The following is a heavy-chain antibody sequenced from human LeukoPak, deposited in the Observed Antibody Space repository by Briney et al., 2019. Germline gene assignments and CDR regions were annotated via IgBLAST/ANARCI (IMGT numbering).Heavy chain of an antibody. D-gene: IGHD3-16*01. V-gene: IGHV4-34*01. Sequence: SETLSLTCDVSGGSISGGDYYWSWIRQSPGKGLEWIGEITHSGSANYNPSLKSRVTILVDTSKKQFSLKLSSVTAADTAVYYCARGGGLRRAAMLTVQNYYYYYMDVWGKGTTVIVSS. CDR1: GGSISGGDYY. CDR2: ITHSGSA. CDR3: ARGGGLRRAAMLTVQNYYYYYMDV. J-gene: IGHJ6*03.